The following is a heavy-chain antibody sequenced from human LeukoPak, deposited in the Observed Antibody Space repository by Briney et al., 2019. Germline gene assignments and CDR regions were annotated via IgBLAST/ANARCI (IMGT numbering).Heavy chain of an antibody. CDR3: ARDQGYGMDV. CDR2: IYHSGST. CDR1: GGSISSGGYS. V-gene: IGHV4-30-2*01. J-gene: IGHJ6*02. Sequence: SQTLSLTCAVSGGSISSGGYSWSWIRQPPGKGLEWIGYIYHSGSTYYNPSLKSRVTISVDTSKNQFSLNLSSVTAADTAVYYCARDQGYGMDVWGQGTTVTVSS.